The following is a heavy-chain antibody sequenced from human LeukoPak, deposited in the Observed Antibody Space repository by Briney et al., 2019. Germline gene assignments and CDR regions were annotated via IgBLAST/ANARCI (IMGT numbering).Heavy chain of an antibody. V-gene: IGHV3-48*03. Sequence: PGGSLRLSCAASGFTFSSYEMNWVRQAPEKGLEWVSYISSSGSTIYYADSVKGRFTISRDNAKNSLYLQMNSLRAEDTAVYYCASVVRGIPSDYWGQGTLVTVSS. CDR1: GFTFSSYE. D-gene: IGHD6-6*01. J-gene: IGHJ4*02. CDR3: ASVVRGIPSDY. CDR2: ISSSGSTI.